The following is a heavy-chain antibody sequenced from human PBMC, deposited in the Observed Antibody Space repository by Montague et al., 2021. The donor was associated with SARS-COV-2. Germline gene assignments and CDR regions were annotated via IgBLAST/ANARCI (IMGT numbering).Heavy chain of an antibody. CDR3: AGAQGDYVGERTTYYYYGMDV. V-gene: IGHV3-21*01. J-gene: IGHJ6*02. CDR1: GFTFSSFS. Sequence: SLRLSCAASGFTFSSFSMNWVRQAPGKGLEWVSSISSSSIYTYYADSVKGRFTISRDNAKNSLYLQMNSLRAEDTAVYYCAGAQGDYVGERTTYYYYGMDVWGQGTPVTVSS. D-gene: IGHD1-14*01. CDR2: ISSSSIYT.